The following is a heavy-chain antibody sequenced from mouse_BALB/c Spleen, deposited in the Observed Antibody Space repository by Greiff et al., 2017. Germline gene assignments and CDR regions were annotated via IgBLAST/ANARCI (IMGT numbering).Heavy chain of an antibody. V-gene: IGHV2-9*02. J-gene: IGHJ1*01. Sequence: VKLMESGPGLVAPSQSLSITCTVSGFSLTSYGVHWVRQPPGKGLEWLGVIWAGGSTNYNSALMSRLGISKDNSKSQVFLKMNSLQTDDTAMYYCARVYYGNYDWYFDVWGAGTTVTVSS. CDR1: GFSLTSYG. CDR2: IWAGGST. CDR3: ARVYYGNYDWYFDV. D-gene: IGHD2-1*01.